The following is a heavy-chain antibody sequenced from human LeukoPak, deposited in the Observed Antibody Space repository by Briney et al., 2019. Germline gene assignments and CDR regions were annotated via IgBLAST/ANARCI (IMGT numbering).Heavy chain of an antibody. V-gene: IGHV3-21*01. D-gene: IGHD5-18*01. CDR3: AREWYSYGDY. CDR2: ISSSSSYI. J-gene: IGHJ4*02. Sequence: GGSLRLSCAPSVFTFRSDSMNWVRHAPGKGLEWVSSISSSSSYIYYADSVKGRFTISRDNAKNSLNLQMNSLRAEDTAVYYCAREWYSYGDYWGQGTLVTVSS. CDR1: VFTFRSDS.